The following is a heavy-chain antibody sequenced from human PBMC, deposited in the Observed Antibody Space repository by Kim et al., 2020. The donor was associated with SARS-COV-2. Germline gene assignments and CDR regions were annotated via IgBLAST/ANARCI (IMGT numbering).Heavy chain of an antibody. J-gene: IGHJ6*02. CDR2: INSSSSYI. D-gene: IGHD3-10*01. CDR1: GFTFSSYS. Sequence: GGSLRLSCAASGFTFSSYSMNWVRQAPGKGLEWVSSINSSSSYIYYADSVKGRVTISRDNAKNSLYLQMNSLIAEDTAVYYCARDRVTMVRGVPSGYYYGVDVWGQGTTVTVSS. V-gene: IGHV3-21*01. CDR3: ARDRVTMVRGVPSGYYYGVDV.